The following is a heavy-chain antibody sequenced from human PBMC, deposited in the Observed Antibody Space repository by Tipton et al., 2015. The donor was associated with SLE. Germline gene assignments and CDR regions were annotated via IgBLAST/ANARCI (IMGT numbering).Heavy chain of an antibody. J-gene: IGHJ4*02. D-gene: IGHD2-15*01. Sequence: TLSLTCAVSGGSISSHYWSWIRPPPGKGLEWIGYISYSETTNYNPSPKSRVTISVDTSKNQFSLKLRSVTAADTAVYYCAGAWQGYCSGGTCYVLDYWGQGTLVTVSS. V-gene: IGHV4-59*11. CDR3: AGAWQGYCSGGTCYVLDY. CDR1: GGSISSHY. CDR2: ISYSETT.